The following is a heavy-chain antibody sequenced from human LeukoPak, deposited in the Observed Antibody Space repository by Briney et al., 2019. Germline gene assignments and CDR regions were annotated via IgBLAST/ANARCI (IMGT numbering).Heavy chain of an antibody. Sequence: ASVKVSCKASGYTFTSYGISWVRQAPGQGLEWMGWISAYNGYTNYAQNLQGRVTMTTDTSASTGYMELRSLRSDDTAVYYCALIAAAGTDFDYWGQGTLVTVSS. V-gene: IGHV1-18*01. D-gene: IGHD6-13*01. CDR3: ALIAAAGTDFDY. CDR2: ISAYNGYT. J-gene: IGHJ4*02. CDR1: GYTFTSYG.